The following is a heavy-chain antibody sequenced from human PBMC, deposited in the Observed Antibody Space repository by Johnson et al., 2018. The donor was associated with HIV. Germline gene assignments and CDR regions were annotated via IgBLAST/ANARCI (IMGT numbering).Heavy chain of an antibody. Sequence: VHLVESGGGLVQPGGSLRLSCAASGFTFSSYAMSWVRQAPGKGLEWVSAISGSGGSTYYADSVQGRFTISAANSKNTLYLQMNSLRAEDTAVYYCAKVAVFVGDDPTGNAFDIWGQGTMVTVSS. V-gene: IGHV3-23*04. CDR3: AKVAVFVGDDPTGNAFDI. J-gene: IGHJ3*02. D-gene: IGHD3-10*02. CDR1: GFTFSSYA. CDR2: ISGSGGST.